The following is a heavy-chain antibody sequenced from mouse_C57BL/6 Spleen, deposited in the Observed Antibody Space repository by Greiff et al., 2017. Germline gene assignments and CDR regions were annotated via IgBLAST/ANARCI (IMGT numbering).Heavy chain of an antibody. CDR3: ARRSLYYGSSYGFDY. V-gene: IGHV1-18*01. CDR2: INPNNGGT. D-gene: IGHD1-1*01. Sequence: VQLQQSGPELVKPGASVKIPCKASGYTFTDYNMDWVKQSHGKSLEWIGDINPNNGGTIYNQKFKGKATLTVDKSSSTAYMELRSLTSEDTAVYYCARRSLYYGSSYGFDYWGQGTTLTVSS. CDR1: GYTFTDYN. J-gene: IGHJ2*01.